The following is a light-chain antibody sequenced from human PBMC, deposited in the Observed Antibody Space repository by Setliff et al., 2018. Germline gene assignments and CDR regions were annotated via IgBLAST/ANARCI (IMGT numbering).Light chain of an antibody. Sequence: VLTQPPSASGSPGQSVTTSCTGTSSDVGGYNYVSWYQQHPGKAPKLMIYEVSKRPSGVPDRFSGSKSGNTASLTVSGLQAEDEADYYCSSYAGSNTPYVFGTGTKGTVL. CDR3: SSYAGSNTPYV. CDR2: EVS. V-gene: IGLV2-8*01. J-gene: IGLJ1*01. CDR1: SSDVGGYNY.